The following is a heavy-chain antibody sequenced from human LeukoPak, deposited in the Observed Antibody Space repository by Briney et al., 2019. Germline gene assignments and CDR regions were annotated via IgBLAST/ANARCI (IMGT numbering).Heavy chain of an antibody. V-gene: IGHV3-48*04. CDR3: ASGYCSGGSCHWAHY. Sequence: GGSLRLSCAASGFTFSSYNMHWVRQAPGKGLEWVSYISSRSSTIYYADSVKGRFTISRDNAKNTLYLQMNSLRAEDTAVYYCASGYCSGGSCHWAHYWGQGTLVTVSS. CDR1: GFTFSSYN. CDR2: ISSRSSTI. D-gene: IGHD2-15*01. J-gene: IGHJ4*02.